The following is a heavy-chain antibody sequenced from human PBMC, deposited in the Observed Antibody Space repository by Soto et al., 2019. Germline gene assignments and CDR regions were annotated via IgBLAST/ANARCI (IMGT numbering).Heavy chain of an antibody. CDR1: GFTFSSYA. Sequence: GGSLRLSCAASGFTFSSYAMSWVRQAPGKGLEWVSAISGSGGSTYYADSVKGRFTISRDNSKKTLYLQMNSLRAEDTAVYYCAKVGSVWFGESLFDYWGQGTLVTVSS. V-gene: IGHV3-23*01. D-gene: IGHD3-10*01. CDR2: ISGSGGST. CDR3: AKVGSVWFGESLFDY. J-gene: IGHJ4*02.